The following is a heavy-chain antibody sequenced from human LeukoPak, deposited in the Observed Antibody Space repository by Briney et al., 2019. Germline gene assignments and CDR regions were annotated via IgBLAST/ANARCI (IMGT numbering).Heavy chain of an antibody. D-gene: IGHD3-22*01. CDR3: AKVRSGYYMDY. CDR2: ISGSGGST. CDR1: GFTFSSYA. V-gene: IGHV3-23*01. Sequence: GASLRLSCAASGFTFSSYAMSWVHQAPGKGLEWVSAISGSGGSTYYADSVKGRFTISRDNSKNTLYLQMNSLRAEDTAVYYCAKVRSGYYMDYWGQGTLVTVSS. J-gene: IGHJ4*02.